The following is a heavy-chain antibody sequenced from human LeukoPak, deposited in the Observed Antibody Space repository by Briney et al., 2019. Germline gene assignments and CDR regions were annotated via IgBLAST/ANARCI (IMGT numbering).Heavy chain of an antibody. D-gene: IGHD6-19*01. Sequence: PGGSLRLSCAASAFTFSRYGMHWVRRAPGKGLEWVAFIRYDGSNKYYADSVKGRFTISRDNAKNSLYLQMNSLRAEDTAVYYCARTRYSSGWYYYYYMDVWGKGTTVTISS. CDR3: ARTRYSSGWYYYYYMDV. CDR1: AFTFSRYG. CDR2: IRYDGSNK. J-gene: IGHJ6*03. V-gene: IGHV3-30*02.